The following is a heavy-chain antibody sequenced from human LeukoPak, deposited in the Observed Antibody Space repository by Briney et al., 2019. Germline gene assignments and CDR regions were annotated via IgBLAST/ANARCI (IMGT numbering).Heavy chain of an antibody. CDR2: ISAYNGNT. D-gene: IGHD3-9*01. J-gene: IGHJ6*03. Sequence: GASVKLSCKASGCTFTSYGISWVRQAPGQGLEGMGWISAYNGNTNYAQKLQGRVTMTTDTSTSTAYMELRSLRSDDTAVYYCARDGRYFDWSPTYYYYYYMDVWGKGTTVTVSS. CDR3: ARDGRYFDWSPTYYYYYYMDV. CDR1: GCTFTSYG. V-gene: IGHV1-18*01.